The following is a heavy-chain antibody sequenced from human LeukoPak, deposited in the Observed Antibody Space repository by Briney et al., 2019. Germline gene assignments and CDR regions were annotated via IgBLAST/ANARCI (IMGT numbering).Heavy chain of an antibody. CDR2: INSDGSST. CDR3: ARPVTTDPFAY. V-gene: IGHV3-74*01. J-gene: IGHJ4*02. CDR1: GFTFSSYW. Sequence: GGSLTLSYAASGFTFSSYWMHWVRQAPGEGLVWVSRINSDGSSTLYADSVKGRFTISRDNAKNTLYLQMNSLRAEDTAVYYCARPVTTDPFAYWGQGTLVTVSS. D-gene: IGHD3-3*01.